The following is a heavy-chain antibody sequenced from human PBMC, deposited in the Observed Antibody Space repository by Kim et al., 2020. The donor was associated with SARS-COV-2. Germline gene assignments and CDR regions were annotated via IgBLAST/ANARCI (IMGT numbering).Heavy chain of an antibody. CDR1: GYTLTELS. CDR3: ATGARSQYSSWYLEGPFDY. V-gene: IGHV1-24*01. J-gene: IGHJ4*02. D-gene: IGHD6-13*01. Sequence: ASVKVSCKVSGYTLTELSMHWVRQAPGKGLEWMGGFDPEDGETIYAQKFQGRVTMTEDTSTDTAYMELSSLRSEDTAVYYYATGARSQYSSWYLEGPFDYWGQGTLVTVSS. CDR2: FDPEDGET.